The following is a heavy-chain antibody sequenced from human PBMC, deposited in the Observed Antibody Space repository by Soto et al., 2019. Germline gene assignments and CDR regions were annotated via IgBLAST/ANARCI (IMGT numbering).Heavy chain of an antibody. J-gene: IGHJ4*02. CDR3: AYGTFIMTGRHFDY. D-gene: IGHD3-9*01. V-gene: IGHV1-69*10. CDR1: GGTFDVYA. CDR2: FVPDVGIS. Sequence: ASVKVSCKISGGTFDVYALNWVRQAPGKGLEWMGGFVPDVGISKYAQKFQGRVTITADGSTNTTYMELSSLRSDDTALYYCAYGTFIMTGRHFDYWGQGTLVTVSS.